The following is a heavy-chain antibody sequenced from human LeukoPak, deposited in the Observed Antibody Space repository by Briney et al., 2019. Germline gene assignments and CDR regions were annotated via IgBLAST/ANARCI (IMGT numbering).Heavy chain of an antibody. D-gene: IGHD4-11*01. CDR1: GYTFTRYY. V-gene: IGHV1-2*02. CDR3: LRVLIGAVTRFLSYYGMDV. CDR2: INPNRCET. Sequence: SVKVSCLASGYTFTRYYMHWLRQAPAQGREWMGWINPNRCETNYAQKFQDRVTMTRHTSISTAYMELNRLRSDDRAVYYCLRVLIGAVTRFLSYYGMDVWGQGTTVTVSS. J-gene: IGHJ6*02.